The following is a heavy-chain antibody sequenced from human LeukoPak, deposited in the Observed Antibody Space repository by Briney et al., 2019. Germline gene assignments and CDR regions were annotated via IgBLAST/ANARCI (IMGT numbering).Heavy chain of an antibody. V-gene: IGHV4-34*01. CDR1: GGSFSGYY. CDR2: INHSGST. J-gene: IGHJ4*02. Sequence: SETLSLTCAVYGGSFSGYYWSWIRQPPGKGLEWIGEINHSGSTNYNPSLKSRVTISVDTSKNQFSLKLSSVTAADTAVYYCARDRRSTWYYYWGQGTLVTVSS. D-gene: IGHD6-13*01. CDR3: ARDRRSTWYYY.